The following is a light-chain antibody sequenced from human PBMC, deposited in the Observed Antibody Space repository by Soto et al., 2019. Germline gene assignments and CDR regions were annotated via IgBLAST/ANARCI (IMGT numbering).Light chain of an antibody. CDR2: EVS. CDR3: TYYTSISTYV. CDR1: SSDVGGYNH. J-gene: IGLJ1*01. V-gene: IGLV2-14*01. Sequence: SALTPPASVSESPGQSITSSCAGTSSDVGGYNHVSWYQQHADKAPKLLIHEVSNRPSGVSNRFSGSKSGNTASLTISGLQAEDEADYYCTYYTSISTYVFGTGTNVTVL.